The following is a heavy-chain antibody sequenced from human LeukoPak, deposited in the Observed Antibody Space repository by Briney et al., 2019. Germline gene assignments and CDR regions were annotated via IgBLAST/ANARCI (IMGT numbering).Heavy chain of an antibody. J-gene: IGHJ5*02. CDR1: GGSISSYY. D-gene: IGHD2-15*01. CDR3: TRTGYCSGGSCYRAWFDP. V-gene: IGHV4-34*01. Sequence: SETLSLTCTVSGGSISSYYWSWIRQPPGKGLEWIGEINHSGSTNYNPSLKSRVAISVDTSKNQFSLKLSSVTAADTAVYYCTRTGYCSGGSCYRAWFDPWGQGTLVTVSS. CDR2: INHSGST.